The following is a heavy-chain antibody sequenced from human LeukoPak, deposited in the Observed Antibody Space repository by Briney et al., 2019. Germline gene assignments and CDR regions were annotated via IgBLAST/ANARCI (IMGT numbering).Heavy chain of an antibody. J-gene: IGHJ4*02. Sequence: PSETLSLTCTVSGGSISSSSYYWGWIRQPPGKGLEWIGSIYYSGSTYYNPSLKSRVTISVDTSKNQFSLKLSSVTAADTAVYSCARDGGSYALDYWGQGTLVTVSS. D-gene: IGHD1-26*01. V-gene: IGHV4-39*07. CDR2: IYYSGST. CDR3: ARDGGSYALDY. CDR1: GGSISSSSYY.